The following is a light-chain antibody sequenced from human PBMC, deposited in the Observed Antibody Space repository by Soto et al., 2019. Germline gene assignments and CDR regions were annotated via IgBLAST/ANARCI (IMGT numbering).Light chain of an antibody. Sequence: DVVMTQSPLSLPVTLGQPASISCRSSQSLVYSDGNTYLNWFQQRPGQSPRRLIYKVSNRDSGVPDKFSGSGSGTDFTVKISRVEAEDVGVYYCKQSTHRPGTFGGGTKVEIK. CDR3: KQSTHRPGT. CDR1: QSLVYSDGNTY. CDR2: KVS. J-gene: IGKJ4*01. V-gene: IGKV2-30*01.